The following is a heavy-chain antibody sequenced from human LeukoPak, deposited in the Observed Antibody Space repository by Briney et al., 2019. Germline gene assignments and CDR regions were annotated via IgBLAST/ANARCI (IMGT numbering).Heavy chain of an antibody. J-gene: IGHJ6*02. V-gene: IGHV1-69*04. D-gene: IGHD3-10*01. Sequence: SVKVSCKASGGTFSSYAISWVRQAPGQGLEWMGRIIPILGIANYAQKFQGRVTITADKSTSTAYMELSSLRSEDTAVYYCARQDYYGSGRYSYYYGMGVWGQGTTVTVSS. CDR3: ARQDYYGSGRYSYYYGMGV. CDR2: IIPILGIA. CDR1: GGTFSSYA.